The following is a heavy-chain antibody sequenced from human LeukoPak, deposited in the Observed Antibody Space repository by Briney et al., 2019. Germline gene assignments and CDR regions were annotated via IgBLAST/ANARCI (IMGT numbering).Heavy chain of an antibody. CDR1: GGTLSRYA. D-gene: IGHD2-21*02. V-gene: IGHV1-69*06. Sequence: SVKVSCKASGGTLSRYAISWVRQAPGQGLEWMGGIIPIFGTSNYAQKFQGRVTITADKSTSAAYMELSSLRSEDTAVYYCARSSVVTAMVHLDYWGQGTLVTVSS. CDR3: ARSSVVTAMVHLDY. J-gene: IGHJ4*02. CDR2: IIPIFGTS.